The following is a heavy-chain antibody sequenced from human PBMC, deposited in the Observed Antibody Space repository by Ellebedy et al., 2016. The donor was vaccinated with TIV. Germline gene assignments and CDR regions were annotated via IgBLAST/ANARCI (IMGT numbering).Heavy chain of an antibody. CDR3: ARDRGAAADPFFDY. CDR1: GFTFSSYS. Sequence: GGSLRLXXAASGFTFSSYSMNWVRQAPGKGLEWVSYISSSSSTIYYADSVKGRFTISRDNAKNSLYLQMNRLRDEDTAVYYCARDRGAAADPFFDYWGQGTLVTVSS. J-gene: IGHJ4*02. V-gene: IGHV3-48*02. D-gene: IGHD6-13*01. CDR2: ISSSSSTI.